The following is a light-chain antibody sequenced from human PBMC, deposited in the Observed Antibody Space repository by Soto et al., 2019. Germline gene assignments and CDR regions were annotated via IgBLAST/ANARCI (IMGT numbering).Light chain of an antibody. V-gene: IGLV2-11*01. CDR1: SSDVGGYNY. J-gene: IGLJ1*01. CDR2: DVS. Sequence: QSVLTQPRSVSGSPGQSVTISCTGTSSDVGGYNYVSWYQQHPGKAPKLMIYDVSKRPSVVPDRFSGSKSGNTASLTISGLQAEDEADYYCCSYAGSYIPYVFGTGTKLTVL. CDR3: CSYAGSYIPYV.